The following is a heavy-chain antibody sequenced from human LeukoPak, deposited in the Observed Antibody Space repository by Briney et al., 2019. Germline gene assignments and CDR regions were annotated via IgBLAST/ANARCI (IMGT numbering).Heavy chain of an antibody. CDR2: ISAYNGNT. V-gene: IGHV1-18*01. CDR3: ARAYYYGSGSYITPYYFDY. CDR1: GYTFTSYG. J-gene: IGHJ4*02. Sequence: ASVKVSCEASGYTFTSYGITWVRQAPGQGLEWMGWISAYNGNTNYARKVQGRVTMTTDISASTAYMEVRSLRSDDTAVYYCARAYYYGSGSYITPYYFDYWGQGTLVTVSS. D-gene: IGHD3-10*01.